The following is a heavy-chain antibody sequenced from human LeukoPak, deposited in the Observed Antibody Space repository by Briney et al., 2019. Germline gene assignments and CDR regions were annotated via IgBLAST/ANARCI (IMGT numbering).Heavy chain of an antibody. V-gene: IGHV3-53*01. D-gene: IGHD4-17*01. CDR1: GLTVSSDY. CDR3: ARDQNNYGDYSDDAFDI. J-gene: IGHJ3*02. CDR2: IYRDGST. Sequence: GGSLRLSCAASGLTVSSDYMSWVRQAPGKGLEWVSVIYRDGSTYYTNSVKGRFTISRDSSENTLYLQMNSLRAEDTAVYYCARDQNNYGDYSDDAFDIWGQGTMVTVSS.